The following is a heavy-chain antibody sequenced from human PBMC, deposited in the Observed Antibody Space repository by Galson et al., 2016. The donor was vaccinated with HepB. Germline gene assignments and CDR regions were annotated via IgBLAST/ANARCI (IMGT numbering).Heavy chain of an antibody. J-gene: IGHJ4*02. Sequence: SVKVSCKASGYTFTNYDINWVRQASGQGLEWIGWVSPDSGKTGYAQKFQGRVMMTRDTSINTAYMEVGRLRSEDTAMYYCARRMRYSSSAFDYWGQGTLVTVSS. CDR2: VSPDSGKT. V-gene: IGHV1-8*01. CDR1: GYTFTNYD. D-gene: IGHD6-6*01. CDR3: ARRMRYSSSAFDY.